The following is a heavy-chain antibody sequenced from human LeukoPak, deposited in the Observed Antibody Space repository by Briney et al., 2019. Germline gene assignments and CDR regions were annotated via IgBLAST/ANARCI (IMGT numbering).Heavy chain of an antibody. V-gene: IGHV4-34*01. J-gene: IGHJ5*02. CDR1: GRSFSGYY. D-gene: IGHD3-22*01. CDR2: INHSGST. Sequence: SETLSLTCAVYGRSFSGYYWSWIRQPPGKGLEWIGEINHSGSTNYNPSLKSRVTISVDTSKNQFSLKLSSVTAADTAVYYCARGYYDSSGYNYANWFDPWGQGTLVTVSS. CDR3: ARGYYDSSGYNYANWFDP.